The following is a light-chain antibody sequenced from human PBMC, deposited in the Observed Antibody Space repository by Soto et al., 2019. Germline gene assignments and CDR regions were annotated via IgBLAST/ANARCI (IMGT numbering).Light chain of an antibody. J-gene: IGKJ1*01. CDR3: QQYNSS. V-gene: IGKV1-5*03. Sequence: IQMTLSPSALSAYVGDRVTITCRASESISSWLAWYQQKPGKAPKLLIYKASSLESGVPSRFSGSGSGTEFTLTISSLQPDDFATYYCQQYNSSFGQGTKVDI. CDR1: ESISSW. CDR2: KAS.